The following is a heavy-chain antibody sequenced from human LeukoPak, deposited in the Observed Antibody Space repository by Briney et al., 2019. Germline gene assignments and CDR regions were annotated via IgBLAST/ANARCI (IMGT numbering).Heavy chain of an antibody. CDR1: GYTFTSYG. Sequence: GASVKVSCKASGYTFTSYGISWVRQAPGQGLEWMGWISAYNGNTNYAQKLQGRVTMTTDTSTSTAYMELRSLRSDDTAVYYCARGDYYESSGYYEYWGQGTLVTVSS. CDR2: ISAYNGNT. D-gene: IGHD3-22*01. J-gene: IGHJ4*02. CDR3: ARGDYYESSGYYEY. V-gene: IGHV1-18*01.